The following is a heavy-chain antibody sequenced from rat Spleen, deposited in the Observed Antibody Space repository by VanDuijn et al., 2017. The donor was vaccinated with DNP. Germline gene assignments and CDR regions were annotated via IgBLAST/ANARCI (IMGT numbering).Heavy chain of an antibody. CDR2: ISSAGNT. CDR3: ARDRGNYYFDY. V-gene: IGHV2-41*01. D-gene: IGHD4-3*01. J-gene: IGHJ2*01. CDR1: AFSLTSYN. Sequence: QVPLKESGPGLVQPSQTLSLTCTVAAFSLTSYNVHWVRQPPGKGLEWIAAISSAGNTFYNSDFKSRLNISRDTSKRQVFLEMNNLQIEDIATYYCARDRGNYYFDYWGQGVMVTVSS.